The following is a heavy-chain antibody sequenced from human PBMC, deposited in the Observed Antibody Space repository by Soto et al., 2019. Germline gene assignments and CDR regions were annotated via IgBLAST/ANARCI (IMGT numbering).Heavy chain of an antibody. D-gene: IGHD2-2*01. J-gene: IGHJ6*03. V-gene: IGHV3-21*06. CDR1: GFTFNDYT. CDR3: ARTDIVVVPPPKNFCYHMDV. CDR2: ISSSSSFI. Sequence: EVQLVESGGGLVKPGGSLRLSCAASGFTFNDYTMNWVRQAPGKGLEWVSSISSSSSFIYYVDSLKGRITISRDNAKNTLYQQMKSLRGEDTAVYYCARTDIVVVPPPKNFCYHMDVWGKGTTVTVSS.